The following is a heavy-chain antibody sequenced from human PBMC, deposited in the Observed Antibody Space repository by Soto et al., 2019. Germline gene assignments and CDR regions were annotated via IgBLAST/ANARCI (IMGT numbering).Heavy chain of an antibody. J-gene: IGHJ6*02. Sequence: QVQLVQSGAEVKKPGASVKVSCKASGYTFTSYGISWVRQAPGQGLEWMGWISAYNGNTNYAQKLQGRVTMTTDTSTSTAYMELRSLRSDDTAVYYCARDKIQLWLGVSVDYYYYGMDVWGQRTTVTVSS. V-gene: IGHV1-18*01. CDR1: GYTFTSYG. D-gene: IGHD5-18*01. CDR3: ARDKIQLWLGVSVDYYYYGMDV. CDR2: ISAYNGNT.